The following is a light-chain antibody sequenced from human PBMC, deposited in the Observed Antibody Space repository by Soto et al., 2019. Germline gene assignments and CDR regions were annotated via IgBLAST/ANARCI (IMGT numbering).Light chain of an antibody. CDR2: GAS. J-gene: IGKJ1*01. V-gene: IGKV3-20*01. Sequence: EIVLTQSPGTLSLSPGERATLSFRASQSVSSSYLAWYQQKPGQAPRLLIYGASSRATGIPDRFSGSGSGTDFTLTICRLEPEDFAVYYCQQYGGWTFGQGTKVDIK. CDR3: QQYGGWT. CDR1: QSVSSSY.